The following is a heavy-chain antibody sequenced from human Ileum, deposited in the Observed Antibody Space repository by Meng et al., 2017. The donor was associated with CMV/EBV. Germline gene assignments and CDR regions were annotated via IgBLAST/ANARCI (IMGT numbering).Heavy chain of an antibody. Sequence: GELKESGPGLVKPSETLSLTCTVSGGSMSSYYWSGIRQPAGKGLEWIGRIYTSGSSNYNSSLKSRVTMSVDTSKNQFSMKLNSVTAADTAVYYCAREGPTDWGRALDYWGQGTLVTVSS. CDR3: AREGPTDWGRALDY. CDR2: IYTSGSS. J-gene: IGHJ4*02. V-gene: IGHV4-4*07. D-gene: IGHD7-27*01. CDR1: GGSMSSYY.